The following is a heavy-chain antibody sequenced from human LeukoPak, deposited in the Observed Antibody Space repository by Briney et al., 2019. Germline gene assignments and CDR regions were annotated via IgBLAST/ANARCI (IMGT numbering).Heavy chain of an antibody. J-gene: IGHJ4*02. CDR2: IYRSGNN. V-gene: IGHV4-4*09. D-gene: IGHD6-19*01. CDR1: GASMSSNY. CDR3: ASTRRAAVAARFDS. Sequence: AETLSLTCNVSGASMSSNYWSWIRQPPGKGLEWIAYIYRSGNNNYSPSLESRVTMPVDESKNQFSLKVHFVSAADTAVYYCASTRRAAVAARFDSWGQGTLVTVSS.